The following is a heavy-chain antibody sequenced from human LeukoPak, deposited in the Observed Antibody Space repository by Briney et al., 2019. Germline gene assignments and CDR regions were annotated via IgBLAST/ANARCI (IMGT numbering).Heavy chain of an antibody. CDR1: GFTVSSNY. J-gene: IGHJ4*02. CDR3: AKDHYDILTGEPLSFDF. D-gene: IGHD3-9*01. V-gene: IGHV3-53*01. Sequence: GGSLRLSCAASGFTVSSNYMSWVRQAPGKGLEWVSVIYSGGSTYYADSVKGRFTISRDNSKNTLYLQMNILRAEDTAIYFCAKDHYDILTGEPLSFDFWGQGTLVTLSS. CDR2: IYSGGST.